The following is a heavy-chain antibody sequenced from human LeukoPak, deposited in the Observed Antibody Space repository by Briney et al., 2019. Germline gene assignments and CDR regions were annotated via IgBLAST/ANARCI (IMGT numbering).Heavy chain of an antibody. J-gene: IGHJ3*02. CDR1: GYTFTNYP. CDR2: INAGNGNT. V-gene: IGHV1-3*01. D-gene: IGHD2-21*02. Sequence: GASVKVSCKASGYTFTNYPIHWVRQAPGQRLEWMGWINAGNGNTKYSQRFQGRVTITRDTSATTAYMEMSSLRSEDTAVYYCARGQVTTATDAFDIWGQGTMVIVSS. CDR3: ARGQVTTATDAFDI.